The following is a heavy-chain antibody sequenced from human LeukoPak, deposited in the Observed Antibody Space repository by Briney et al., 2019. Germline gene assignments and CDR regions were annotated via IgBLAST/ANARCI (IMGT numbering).Heavy chain of an antibody. CDR1: GFTFSSYA. D-gene: IGHD3-10*01. CDR2: ISGSGGSK. V-gene: IGHV3-23*01. Sequence: GGSLRLSCAASGFTFSSYAMRWVRQAPGKGLEWVSAISGSGGSKYYADSVKGRFTISRDNSKNTLYLQMNSLRAEDTAVYYCAKGQLYCYGSGSYCGYWGQGALVTVSS. CDR3: AKGQLYCYGSGSYCGY. J-gene: IGHJ4*02.